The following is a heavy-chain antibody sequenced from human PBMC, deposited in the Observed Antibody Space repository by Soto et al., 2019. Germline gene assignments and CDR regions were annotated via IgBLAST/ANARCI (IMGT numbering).Heavy chain of an antibody. Sequence: EVQLLESGGGLVQPGGSLRLSCAASGFTFSSYAMSWVRQAPGKGLEWVSAISGSGGSTYYADSVKGRFTISRDNSKNTLYPQMNSLRAEDTAVYYCARKTTSVTTNYYYYYMDVWGKGTTVTVSS. V-gene: IGHV3-23*01. CDR1: GFTFSSYA. J-gene: IGHJ6*03. CDR3: ARKTTSVTTNYYYYYMDV. CDR2: ISGSGGST. D-gene: IGHD4-17*01.